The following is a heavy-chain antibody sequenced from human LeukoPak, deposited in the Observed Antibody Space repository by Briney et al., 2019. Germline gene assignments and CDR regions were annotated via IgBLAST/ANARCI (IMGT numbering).Heavy chain of an antibody. Sequence: PSQTLSLTCTVSGGSISSGSYYWSWIRQPAGKGLEWIGCIYTSGSTNYNPSLKSRVTISVDTSKNQFSLKVNSVTATDTAVYYCARENENWGSRLDYWGQGTLVTVSS. CDR2: IYTSGST. J-gene: IGHJ4*02. CDR3: ARENENWGSRLDY. CDR1: GGSISSGSYY. V-gene: IGHV4-61*02. D-gene: IGHD7-27*01.